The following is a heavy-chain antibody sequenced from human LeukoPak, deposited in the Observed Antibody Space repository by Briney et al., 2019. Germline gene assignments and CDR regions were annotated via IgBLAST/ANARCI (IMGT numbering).Heavy chain of an antibody. Sequence: PGGSLRLSCAASGFTFSRYWMAWVRQAPGKGLEWVANIRKDGSVINYLDSVKGRFTIPRDNAKNSLYLQMNSLRAEDTAVYYCAREMATYTRGTNDHWGQGTLVTVSS. D-gene: IGHD5-24*01. CDR2: IRKDGSVI. CDR1: GFTFSRYW. CDR3: AREMATYTRGTNDH. J-gene: IGHJ4*02. V-gene: IGHV3-7*01.